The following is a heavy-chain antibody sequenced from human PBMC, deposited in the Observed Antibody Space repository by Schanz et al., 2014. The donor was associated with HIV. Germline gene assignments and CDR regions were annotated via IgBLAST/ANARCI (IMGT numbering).Heavy chain of an antibody. J-gene: IGHJ4*02. CDR1: GFTFSSDA. CDR2: ISGSGGSP. CDR3: AKGLTIWLQPPFDN. Sequence: VQLVESGGGVVQPGGSLRLSCAGSGFTFSSDAMSWVRQGPGKGLEWVSTISGSGGSPYYADSVKGRFTISRDNSKNTLYLQMNSLRAEDTAVYYCAKGLTIWLQPPFDNWGQGTLVIVSS. V-gene: IGHV3-23*04. D-gene: IGHD5-12*01.